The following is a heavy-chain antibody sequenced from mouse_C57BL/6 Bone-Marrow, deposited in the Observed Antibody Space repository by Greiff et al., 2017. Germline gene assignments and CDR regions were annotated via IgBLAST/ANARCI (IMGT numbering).Heavy chain of an antibody. CDR1: GFTFSSYT. V-gene: IGHV5-9*01. J-gene: IGHJ4*01. CDR3: ASSYGNYPRAMGY. CDR2: ISGGGGNT. D-gene: IGHD2-1*01. Sequence: EVMLVESGGGLVKPGGSLKLSCAASGFTFSSYTMSWVRQTPGKRLEWVATISGGGGNTYYPDSVKGRFTISRDNAKNTQYLQMSSLSSEDTALYYCASSYGNYPRAMGYWGQGASVTVSS.